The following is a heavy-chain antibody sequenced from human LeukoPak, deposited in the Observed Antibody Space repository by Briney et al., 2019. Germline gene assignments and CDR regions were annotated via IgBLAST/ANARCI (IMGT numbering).Heavy chain of an antibody. CDR2: IKSKTDGGTT. CDR1: GFTFSNAW. CDR3: TTYSGSSRPFDY. J-gene: IGHJ4*02. D-gene: IGHD1-26*01. V-gene: IGHV3-15*01. Sequence: GGSLRLSCAASGFTFSNAWMSWVRQAPGKGLEWVGRIKSKTDGGTTDYAAPVKGRFTISRDDSKNTLYLQMNRLKTEDTGVYYCTTYSGSSRPFDYWGQGTLVTVSS.